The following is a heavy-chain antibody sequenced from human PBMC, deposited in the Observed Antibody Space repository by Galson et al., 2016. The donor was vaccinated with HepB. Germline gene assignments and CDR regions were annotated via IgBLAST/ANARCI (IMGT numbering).Heavy chain of an antibody. CDR1: FSSYA. J-gene: IGHJ3*02. Sequence: FSSYAMHWVRQAPGKGLEYVSATSSNGGSTYYADSVKGRFTISRDNSKNTLYLQMSSLRAEDTAVYYCVKNEYSSGWYFGAFDIWGQGTMVTVSS. V-gene: IGHV3-64D*06. D-gene: IGHD6-19*01. CDR3: VKNEYSSGWYFGAFDI. CDR2: TSSNGGST.